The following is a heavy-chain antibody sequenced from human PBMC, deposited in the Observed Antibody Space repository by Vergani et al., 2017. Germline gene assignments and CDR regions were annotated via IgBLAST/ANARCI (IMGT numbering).Heavy chain of an antibody. V-gene: IGHV4-34*10. CDR1: GGSYTSYH. CDR3: ARVNTETNGHLYYYYYMDV. D-gene: IGHD4-11*01. CDR2: IDHTGRP. J-gene: IGHJ6*03. Sequence: QMQLQESGPGLVKDSETLSLTCVVNGGSYTSYHWTWIRQSPGEGLEWVGDIDHTGRPDYNPSLKSRLTMSVDKSRNQFSLTLNSVTATDTAIYFCARVNTETNGHLYYYYYMDVWGQGTAVTVS.